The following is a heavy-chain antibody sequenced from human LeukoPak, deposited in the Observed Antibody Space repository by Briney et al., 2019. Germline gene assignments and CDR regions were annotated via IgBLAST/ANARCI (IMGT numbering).Heavy chain of an antibody. Sequence: PSETLSLTCTVSGGSISSSSYYWGWIRQPPGKGLEWIGSIYYSGSTYYNPSLKSRVTISVDTSKNQFSLKLSSVTAADTAVYYCARDHGDSSGYYYDWGQGTLVTVSS. CDR1: GGSISSSSYY. CDR3: ARDHGDSSGYYYD. CDR2: IYYSGST. D-gene: IGHD3-22*01. J-gene: IGHJ4*02. V-gene: IGHV4-39*07.